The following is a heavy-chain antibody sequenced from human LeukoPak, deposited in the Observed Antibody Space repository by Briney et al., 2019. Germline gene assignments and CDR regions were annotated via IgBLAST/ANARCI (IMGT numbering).Heavy chain of an antibody. CDR1: GFTFSGSG. V-gene: IGHV3-73*01. CDR3: AKFGHGYHFDS. J-gene: IGHJ4*02. D-gene: IGHD3-16*01. Sequence: GGSLRLSCAASGFTFSGSGMHWVRQASGKGLEWVGRIRSRAKSYATAYAASVKDRFTISRDDSKNTLYLQMNSLRPEDTAVYYCAKFGHGYHFDSWGQGTLVTVSS. CDR2: IRSRAKSYAT.